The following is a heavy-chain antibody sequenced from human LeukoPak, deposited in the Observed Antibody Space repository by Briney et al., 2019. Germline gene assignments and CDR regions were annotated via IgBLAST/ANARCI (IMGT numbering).Heavy chain of an antibody. CDR1: GGSISSSNW. CDR3: ARDKSYDILTGYNIHAFDI. J-gene: IGHJ3*02. Sequence: PSETLSLTCAVSGGSISSSNWWSWVRQPPGKGLEWIGEIYHSGSTNYNPSLKSRVTISVDKSKNQFSLKLSSVTAADTAVYYCARDKSYDILTGYNIHAFDIWGQGTMVTVSS. CDR2: IYHSGST. V-gene: IGHV4-4*02. D-gene: IGHD3-9*01.